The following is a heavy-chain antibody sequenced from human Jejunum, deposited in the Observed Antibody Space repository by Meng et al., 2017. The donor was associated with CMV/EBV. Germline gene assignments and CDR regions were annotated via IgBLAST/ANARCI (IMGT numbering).Heavy chain of an antibody. CDR1: GGTFSSYA. CDR2: IIPVFGTA. V-gene: IGHV1-69*05. Sequence: GGTFSSYAISWVRQAPGQGLEWMGGIIPVFGTANYAQKFQGRVTITTDESTTTAYMELSSLTSEDTAVYYCARSSAGHYVLDYADYWGQGTLVTVSS. CDR3: ARSSAGHYVLDYADY. J-gene: IGHJ4*02. D-gene: IGHD2-8*02.